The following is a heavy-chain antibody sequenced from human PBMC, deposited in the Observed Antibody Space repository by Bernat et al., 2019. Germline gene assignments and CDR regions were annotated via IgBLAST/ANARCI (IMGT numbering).Heavy chain of an antibody. V-gene: IGHV3-48*03. CDR2: ISSSGSTI. Sequence: EVQLVESGGGLVQPGGSLRLSCAASGFTFSSYEMNWVRQAPGKGLEWVSYISSSGSTIYYADSVKGRFTISRDNAKNSLYLQMNRLRAEDTAVYYCPRKELRDRRGWYYFDYWGQGTLVTVSS. CDR1: GFTFSSYE. CDR3: PRKELRDRRGWYYFDY. D-gene: IGHD3-22*01. J-gene: IGHJ4*02.